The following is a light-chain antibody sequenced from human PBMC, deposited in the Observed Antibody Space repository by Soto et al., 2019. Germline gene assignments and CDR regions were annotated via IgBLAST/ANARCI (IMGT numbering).Light chain of an antibody. Sequence: QSVLTQPPSASGTPGQRITISCSGRTSNIGSNIVAWYQHLPGTAPKLLIYSNNQRPSGLTDRFSGFKSGTSASLAISGLQSEDEADYYCAAWDDSLNGPLFGGGTKLTVL. V-gene: IGLV1-44*01. CDR3: AAWDDSLNGPL. CDR2: SNN. CDR1: TSNIGSNI. J-gene: IGLJ2*01.